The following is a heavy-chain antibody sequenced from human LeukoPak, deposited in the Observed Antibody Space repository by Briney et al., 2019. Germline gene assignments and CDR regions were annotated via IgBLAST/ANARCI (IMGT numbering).Heavy chain of an antibody. CDR1: SGSISSNNYY. V-gene: IGHV4-39*01. CDR3: ARREDGRYTIDY. CDR2: IYYSGST. D-gene: IGHD5-24*01. J-gene: IGHJ4*02. Sequence: SETLSLTCSVSSGSISSNNYYWGWIRQPPGKGLEWIGYIYYSGSTYYNPSLKSRVTISVDTSKNQFSPKLSSVTAADTAVYYCARREDGRYTIDYWGQGTLVTVSS.